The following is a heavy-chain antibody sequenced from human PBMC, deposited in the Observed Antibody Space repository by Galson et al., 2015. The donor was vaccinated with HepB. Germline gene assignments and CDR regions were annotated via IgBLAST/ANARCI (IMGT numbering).Heavy chain of an antibody. J-gene: IGHJ4*02. V-gene: IGHV6-1*01. CDR2: TCYRSKCYN. CDR1: GDSVSSNSAA. CDR3: ARAGQGDYYFHF. Sequence: CAISGDSVSSNSAAWNWIRQSPSRGLEWLGRTCYRSKCYNDYAVSVKSRITIKPDTSKNQFSLQLSSVTPEDTALYSCARAGQGDYYFHFWGQGTLVTVSS.